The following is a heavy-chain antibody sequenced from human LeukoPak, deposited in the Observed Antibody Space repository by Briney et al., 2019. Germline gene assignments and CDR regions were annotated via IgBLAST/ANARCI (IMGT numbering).Heavy chain of an antibody. Sequence: PGGSLRLSCAASGFTFSSYSMNWVGQAPGKGLEWVSSISSSSSYIYYADSVKGRFTISRDNAKNSLYLQMNSLRAEDTAVYYCARESVDDYGDYFDYWGQGTLVTVSS. D-gene: IGHD4-17*01. V-gene: IGHV3-21*01. CDR3: ARESVDDYGDYFDY. J-gene: IGHJ4*02. CDR2: ISSSSSYI. CDR1: GFTFSSYS.